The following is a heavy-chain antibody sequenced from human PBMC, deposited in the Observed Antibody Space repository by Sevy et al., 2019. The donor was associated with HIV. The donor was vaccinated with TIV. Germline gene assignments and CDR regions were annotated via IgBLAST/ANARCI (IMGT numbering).Heavy chain of an antibody. J-gene: IGHJ4*02. Sequence: ASVKVSCKASADTFSSYAINWVRQAPGQGLERMGGIIPSFGTTKYGQRFQGRVTITAVESTSTAYMELSSLRSEDSXXXXXXXXXXXXYSKYFEYWGQGTLVTVSS. CDR3: XXXXXXXYSKYFEY. CDR1: ADTFSSYA. V-gene: IGHV1-69*13. CDR2: IIPSFGTT. D-gene: IGHD4-4*01.